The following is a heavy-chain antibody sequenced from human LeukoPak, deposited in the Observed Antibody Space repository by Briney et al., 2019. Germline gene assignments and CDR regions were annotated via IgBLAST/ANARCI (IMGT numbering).Heavy chain of an antibody. J-gene: IGHJ6*04. D-gene: IGHD3-10*02. CDR2: ISSLSGTI. CDR3: AELGITMIGGV. Sequence: PGGSLRLSCAASGFTFSTYSMNWVRQAPGKGLEWVSYISSLSGTIYYADSVKGRFTISRDNAKNPLYLQMNSLRAEDTAVYYCAELGITMIGGVWGKGTTVTISS. V-gene: IGHV3-48*04. CDR1: GFTFSTYS.